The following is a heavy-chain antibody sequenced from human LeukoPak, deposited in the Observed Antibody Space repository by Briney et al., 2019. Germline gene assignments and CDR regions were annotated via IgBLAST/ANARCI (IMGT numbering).Heavy chain of an antibody. Sequence: PGRSLRLSCAASGFTFSSYGMHWVRQAPGKGLEWVAVIWYDGSNKYYADSVKGRFTISRDNSKNTLYLQMNSLRAEDTAVYYCARDLSEQNQDFDYWGQGTLVTVSS. D-gene: IGHD1-26*01. CDR2: IWYDGSNK. J-gene: IGHJ4*02. CDR1: GFTFSSYG. V-gene: IGHV3-33*01. CDR3: ARDLSEQNQDFDY.